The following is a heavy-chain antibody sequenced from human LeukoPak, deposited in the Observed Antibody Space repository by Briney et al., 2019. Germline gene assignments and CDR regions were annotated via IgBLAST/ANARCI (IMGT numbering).Heavy chain of an antibody. CDR1: GGSISSYY. CDR2: IYYSGST. Sequence: PSETLSLTCTVSGGSISSYYWSWIRQPPGKGLEWIGYIYYSGSTNYNPSLKSRVTISVDTSKNQFSLKLSSVAAADTAVYYCARGTIRIRSYGMDAWGQGTTVTVSS. V-gene: IGHV4-59*01. D-gene: IGHD2-15*01. CDR3: ARGTIRIRSYGMDA. J-gene: IGHJ6*02.